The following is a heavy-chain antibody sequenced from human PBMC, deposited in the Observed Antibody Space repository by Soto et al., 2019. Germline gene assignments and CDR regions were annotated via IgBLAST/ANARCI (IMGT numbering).Heavy chain of an antibody. J-gene: IGHJ3*02. CDR1: GGSISSYY. CDR2: IYYSGST. V-gene: IGHV4-59*08. Sequence: SETLSLTFTVSGGSISSYYWSWIRQPPGKGLAWIGYIYYSGSTNYNPSLKRRVTISVDTSKNQFSLKLSSVTAADTAVYYCARLDGLNASDIWGQGTMVTVSS. CDR3: ARLDGLNASDI.